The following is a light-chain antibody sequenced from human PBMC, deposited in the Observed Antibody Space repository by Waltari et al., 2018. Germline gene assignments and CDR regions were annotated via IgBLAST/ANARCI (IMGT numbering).Light chain of an antibody. Sequence: SSELTQDPAVSVALGQTVRITCKGDSLRTYYVSWFHQKPGQAPALVIYVKNNRPSGIPDRFSASSSGSTASLTIIGTQAEDEADYYCHSRDSSGDVLIGGGTKLTVV. J-gene: IGLJ2*01. V-gene: IGLV3-19*01. CDR2: VKN. CDR1: SLRTYY. CDR3: HSRDSSGDVL.